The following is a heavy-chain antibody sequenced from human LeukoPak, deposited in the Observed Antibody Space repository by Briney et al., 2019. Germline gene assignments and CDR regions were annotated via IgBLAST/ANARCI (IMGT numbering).Heavy chain of an antibody. V-gene: IGHV5-51*01. CDR2: IYPGDSDT. Sequence: GESLKISCKGSGYSVTSYWIGWVRQMPGKGLEGMGIIYPGDSDTRYSPSFQGQVTISADKSISTAYLQWSSLKASDTAMYYCARTYYYDSSGYLGRDYYYYMDVWGKGTTVTVSS. CDR1: GYSVTSYW. D-gene: IGHD3-22*01. CDR3: ARTYYYDSSGYLGRDYYYYMDV. J-gene: IGHJ6*03.